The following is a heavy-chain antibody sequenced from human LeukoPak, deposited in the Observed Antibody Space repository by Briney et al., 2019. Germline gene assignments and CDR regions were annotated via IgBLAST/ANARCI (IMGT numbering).Heavy chain of an antibody. D-gene: IGHD3-22*01. CDR2: IKSDGST. V-gene: IGHV3-74*01. CDR1: GFTFSTYW. Sequence: GGSLRLSCAASGFTFSTYWMHWVRQAPGKGLVWDSRIKSDGSTNYADSVKGRFTISRDNANNTLSLQMNSLRPEDTGVYYCARAPSEIGGYYPEYFRHWGQGTLVTVSS. J-gene: IGHJ1*01. CDR3: ARAPSEIGGYYPEYFRH.